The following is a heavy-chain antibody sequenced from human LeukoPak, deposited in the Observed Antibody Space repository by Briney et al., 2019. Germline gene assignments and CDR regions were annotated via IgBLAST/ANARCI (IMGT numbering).Heavy chain of an antibody. J-gene: IGHJ4*02. Sequence: GGSLRLSCSASGFTFSSYAMHWVRQAPGKGLEYVSAISSNGSSTYYADSVKGRFTISRDNSKNTLYLQMSSLRAEDTAVYYCVKDQILYGDPDFDYWGQGTLVTVSS. CDR2: ISSNGSST. CDR3: VKDQILYGDPDFDY. V-gene: IGHV3-64D*06. CDR1: GFTFSSYA. D-gene: IGHD4-17*01.